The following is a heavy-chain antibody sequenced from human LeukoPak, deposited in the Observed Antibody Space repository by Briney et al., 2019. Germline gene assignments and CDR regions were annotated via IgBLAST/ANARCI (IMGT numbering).Heavy chain of an antibody. V-gene: IGHV4-59*01. CDR1: GGSIGSYY. CDR2: IYYSGST. Sequence: SETLSLTCTVSGGSIGSYYWSWIRQPPGKGLEWIGYIYYSGSTNYNPSLKSRVTISVDTSKNQFSLKLSSVTAADTAVYYCARFVPFDWLLYQYFDYWGQGTLVTVSS. D-gene: IGHD3-9*01. CDR3: ARFVPFDWLLYQYFDY. J-gene: IGHJ4*02.